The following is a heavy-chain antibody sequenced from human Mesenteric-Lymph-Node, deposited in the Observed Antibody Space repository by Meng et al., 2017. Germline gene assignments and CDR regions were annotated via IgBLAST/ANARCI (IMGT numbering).Heavy chain of an antibody. CDR1: GYSISSTNW. V-gene: IGHV4-28*07. J-gene: IGHJ4*02. Sequence: QGQLQERGPGLGKPSDTLSRTCAVSGYSISSTNWWGWIRQPPGKGLEWIGYIYYSGSTSYNPSLKSRVTMSVDTSKNQFSLKLNSVTAADTAVYYCATQESRDGHNPYWGQGTLVTVSS. D-gene: IGHD5-24*01. CDR3: ATQESRDGHNPY. CDR2: IYYSGST.